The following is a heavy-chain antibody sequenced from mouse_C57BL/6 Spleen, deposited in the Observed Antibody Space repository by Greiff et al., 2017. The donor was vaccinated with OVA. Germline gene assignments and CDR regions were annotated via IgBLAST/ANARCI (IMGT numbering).Heavy chain of an antibody. CDR3: ARSGFYYGNWFAY. CDR2: IDPSDSYT. D-gene: IGHD2-1*01. V-gene: IGHV1-50*01. Sequence: QVQLQQPGAELVKPGASVKLSCKASGYTFTSYWMQWVKQRPGQGLEWIGEIDPSDSYTNYNQKFKGKATLTVDPSSSTAYMQLSSLTSEDSAVYYCARSGFYYGNWFAYWGQGTLVTVSA. CDR1: GYTFTSYW. J-gene: IGHJ3*01.